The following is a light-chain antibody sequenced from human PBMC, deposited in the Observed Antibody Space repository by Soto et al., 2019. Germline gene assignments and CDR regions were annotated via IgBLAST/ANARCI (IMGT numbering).Light chain of an antibody. CDR2: EVV. V-gene: IGLV2-8*01. CDR3: KSYAGSNTYV. Sequence: QSVLTQPPSASGSPGQSVTISCTGTKNDIGVYDFVSWYQHHPGKAPRLIIYEVVRRPSGVPDRFSGSKSGGTASLTVSGLQAADEADYFCKSYAGSNTYVFGSGTKVTVL. CDR1: KNDIGVYDF. J-gene: IGLJ1*01.